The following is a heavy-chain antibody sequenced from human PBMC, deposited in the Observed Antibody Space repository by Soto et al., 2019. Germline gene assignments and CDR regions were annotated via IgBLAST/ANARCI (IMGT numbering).Heavy chain of an antibody. CDR1: GYTFTSYA. V-gene: IGHV1-3*01. CDR3: AREEEGVITMVRGVIKTAGYYYGMDV. Sequence: ASAKVSCKASGYTFTSYAMNWVRQAPGQRLEWMGWINAGNGNTKYSQKFKGRVTFTRDTSASTAYMELSSLRSEDTAVYYCAREEEGVITMVRGVIKTAGYYYGMDVWGQGTTVTVSS. D-gene: IGHD3-10*01. CDR2: INAGNGNT. J-gene: IGHJ6*02.